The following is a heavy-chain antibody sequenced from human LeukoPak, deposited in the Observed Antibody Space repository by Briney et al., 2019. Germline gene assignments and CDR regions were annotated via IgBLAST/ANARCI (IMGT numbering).Heavy chain of an antibody. D-gene: IGHD3-22*01. CDR3: ARAGYDSSGYYSY. Sequence: ASVKVSCKASGYIFTSYYMHWLRQAPGQGLEWVVLINPTGGSTTYAQNFQGRVTMTTDTSTTTVYMEVSSLRSEDTAVYYCARAGYDSSGYYSYWGQRTLVTVSS. CDR2: INPTGGST. J-gene: IGHJ4*02. CDR1: GYIFTSYY. V-gene: IGHV1-46*01.